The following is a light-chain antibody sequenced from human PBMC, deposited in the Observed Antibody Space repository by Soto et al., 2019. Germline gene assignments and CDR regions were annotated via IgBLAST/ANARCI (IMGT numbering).Light chain of an antibody. CDR2: AAS. J-gene: IGKJ4*01. Sequence: DIQMTQSPSSLSASEGDRVTITCRASQAISKYLAWYQQKPGKVPKLLIYAASTLQSGVPSRFSGSGSGTDFTLTISSLQPEDVATYYCQEYNSAPLTFGGGTEVEIK. CDR3: QEYNSAPLT. V-gene: IGKV1-27*01. CDR1: QAISKY.